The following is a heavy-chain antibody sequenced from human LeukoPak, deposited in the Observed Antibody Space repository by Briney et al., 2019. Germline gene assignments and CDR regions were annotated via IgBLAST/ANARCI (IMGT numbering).Heavy chain of an antibody. Sequence: GGSLRLSCAASGFTLSNAWMSWVRQAPGKGLEWVGRIKRKTEGETTDYAAPVKGRFTISRDDSKNTLYLQMNSLKPEDTAVYYCTTDDTTYSSNWSPTLDYWGQGTLVTVSS. CDR3: TTDDTTYSSNWSPTLDY. J-gene: IGHJ4*02. CDR1: GFTLSNAW. V-gene: IGHV3-15*01. CDR2: IKRKTEGETT. D-gene: IGHD6-13*01.